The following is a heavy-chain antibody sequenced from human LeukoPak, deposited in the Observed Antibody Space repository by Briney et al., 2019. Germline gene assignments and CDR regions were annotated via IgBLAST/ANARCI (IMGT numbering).Heavy chain of an antibody. D-gene: IGHD3-9*01. CDR3: ARLYRVLRYFESNWFDP. CDR2: IYPGDSDT. Sequence: GESLKISCKGSGYSFTSYWIGWVRQMPGKGLEWMGIIYPGDSDTRYSTSFQGQVTISADKSISTAYLQWSSLKASDTAMYYCARLYRVLRYFESNWFDPWGQGTLVTVSS. V-gene: IGHV5-51*01. J-gene: IGHJ5*02. CDR1: GYSFTSYW.